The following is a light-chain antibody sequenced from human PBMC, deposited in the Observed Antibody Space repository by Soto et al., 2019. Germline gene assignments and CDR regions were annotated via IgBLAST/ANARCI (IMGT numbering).Light chain of an antibody. CDR2: DAS. CDR3: QQRSNWPLT. Sequence: EIEWTQSPTSLSFSPGDSTTLSCRASQSVSSYLAWYQQKPGQAPRLLIYDASNRATGIPARFSGSGSGTDFTLTISSLEPEDFAVYYCQQRSNWPLTFGGGTKV. V-gene: IGKV3-11*01. CDR1: QSVSSY. J-gene: IGKJ4*01.